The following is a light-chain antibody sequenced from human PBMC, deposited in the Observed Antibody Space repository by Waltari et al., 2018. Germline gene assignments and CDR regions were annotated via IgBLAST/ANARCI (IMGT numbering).Light chain of an antibody. V-gene: IGKV3-20*01. CDR3: QKYVSLPAT. J-gene: IGKJ1*01. CDR2: DAS. Sequence: EIGLTQSPGTLSLSPGERATLSCRPSQSVSRSLAWYQQKPGQAPRLLIFDASSRATGIPDRFSGSGSGTDFSLTISRLEPEDFAVYYCQKYVSLPATFGQGTKVEI. CDR1: QSVSRS.